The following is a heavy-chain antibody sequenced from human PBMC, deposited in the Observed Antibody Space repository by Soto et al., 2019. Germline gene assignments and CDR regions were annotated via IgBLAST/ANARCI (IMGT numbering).Heavy chain of an antibody. CDR1: GDSISGSNSH. D-gene: IGHD3-3*02. CDR3: VRYDRINMKPYSPEGFHI. V-gene: IGHV4-39*01. J-gene: IGHJ3*02. Sequence: SETLSLTCTVSGDSISGSNSHWGWTRQPPGKGLEYIGSVYYGGAIFYSGNIYYNPSLKSRVTISVDTSKNQFSLRLSSVTAADTGVYYCVRYDRINMKPYSPEGFHIWGQGTMVTVSS. CDR2: VYYGGAIFYSGNI.